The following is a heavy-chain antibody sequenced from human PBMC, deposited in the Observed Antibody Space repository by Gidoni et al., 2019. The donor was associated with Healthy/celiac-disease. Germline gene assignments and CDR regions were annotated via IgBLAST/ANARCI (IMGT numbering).Heavy chain of an antibody. D-gene: IGHD6-19*01. J-gene: IGHJ6*02. V-gene: IGHV1-2*02. CDR3: ARAQVAVQWLRNTHYYGMDV. CDR2: INPNSGGT. CDR1: GYTFTGYY. Sequence: QVQLVQSGAEVKKPGASVKVSCKASGYTFTGYYLHWVRQAPGQGLEWMGWINPNSGGTNYAQKFQGRVTMTRDTSISTAYMELSRLRSDDTAVYYCARAQVAVQWLRNTHYYGMDVWGQGTTVTVSS.